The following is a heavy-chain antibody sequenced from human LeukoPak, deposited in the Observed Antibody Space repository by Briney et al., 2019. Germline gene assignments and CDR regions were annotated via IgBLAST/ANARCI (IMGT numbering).Heavy chain of an antibody. CDR2: IYYSGST. V-gene: IGHV4-59*08. Sequence: SETLSLTCTVSGGSISSYYWSWIRQPPGKGLEWIGYIYYSGSTNYNPSLKSRVTISVDTSKNQFSLKLSSVTAADTAVYYCARRITGTTSDSFDYWGLGTLVTVSS. CDR1: GGSISSYY. CDR3: ARRITGTTSDSFDY. J-gene: IGHJ4*02. D-gene: IGHD1-20*01.